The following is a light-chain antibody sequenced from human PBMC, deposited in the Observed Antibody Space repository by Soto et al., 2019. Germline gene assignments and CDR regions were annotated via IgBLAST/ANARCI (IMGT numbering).Light chain of an antibody. CDR1: QSVSSSY. CDR3: QQSDNSLYT. Sequence: DIVLTQSPGTLSLSPGERATLSCRASQSVSSSYLAWYQQKPGQAPRLLIYAASSRAAGIPDRFSGSGSGTDFTLTISRLEPEDFAVYYCQQSDNSLYTFGQGTKLEIK. V-gene: IGKV3-20*01. J-gene: IGKJ2*01. CDR2: AAS.